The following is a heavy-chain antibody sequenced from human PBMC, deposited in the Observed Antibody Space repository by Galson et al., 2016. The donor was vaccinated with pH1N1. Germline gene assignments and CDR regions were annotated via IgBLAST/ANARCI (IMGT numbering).Heavy chain of an antibody. CDR3: GRNPAFVGGAIDI. V-gene: IGHV2-70*04. CDR2: IEWDDDK. CDR1: GFSLSTSGMR. J-gene: IGHJ3*02. D-gene: IGHD2-15*01. Sequence: PALVKPTPTLTLTCTFSGFSLSTSGMRVSWIRQPPGKALEWLARIEWDDDKFYSTSLKTRLSISKDTSKNQVVLTMTNMDPEDTATYYCGRNPAFVGGAIDIWGRGSLVTVSS.